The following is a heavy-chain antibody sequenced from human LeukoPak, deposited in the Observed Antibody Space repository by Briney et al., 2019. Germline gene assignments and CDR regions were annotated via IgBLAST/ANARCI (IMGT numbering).Heavy chain of an antibody. CDR2: IIPILGIA. V-gene: IGHV1-69*04. CDR3: ASNPILYGDALGAFDI. D-gene: IGHD4-17*01. CDR1: GGTFSSYA. J-gene: IGHJ3*02. Sequence: SVKVSCKASGGTFSSYAISWVRQAPGQGLEWMGRIIPILGIANYAQKFQGTVTITADKSTSTAYMELSSLRSEDTAVYYCASNPILYGDALGAFDIWGQGTMVTVSS.